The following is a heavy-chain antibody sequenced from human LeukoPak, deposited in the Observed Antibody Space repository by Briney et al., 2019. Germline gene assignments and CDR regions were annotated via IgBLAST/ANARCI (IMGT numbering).Heavy chain of an antibody. D-gene: IGHD6-19*01. Sequence: GGSLRLSCAASGFTFDDYAMHWVRQAPGKGLEWVSGISWNSGSIGYADSVKGRFTISRDNAKNSLYLQMNSLRAEDTALYYCAKGFRQWLVIDAFDIWGQGTMVIVSS. V-gene: IGHV3-9*01. CDR1: GFTFDDYA. CDR3: AKGFRQWLVIDAFDI. CDR2: ISWNSGSI. J-gene: IGHJ3*02.